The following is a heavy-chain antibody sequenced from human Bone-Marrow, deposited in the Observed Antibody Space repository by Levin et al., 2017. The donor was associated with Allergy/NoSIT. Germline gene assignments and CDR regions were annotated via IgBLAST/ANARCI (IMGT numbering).Heavy chain of an antibody. CDR1: GFAFSSYA. V-gene: IGHV3-23*01. CDR3: AKSGRTTWSFDS. Sequence: GESLKISCAASGFAFSSYAMNWVRQAPGKGLEWVAGISGGGATTHYVDSVKGRFTISRDNSKSTLYLQMSSLRADDTALYYCAKSGRTTWSFDSWGQGTLVTVSS. D-gene: IGHD1-14*01. CDR2: ISGGGATT. J-gene: IGHJ4*02.